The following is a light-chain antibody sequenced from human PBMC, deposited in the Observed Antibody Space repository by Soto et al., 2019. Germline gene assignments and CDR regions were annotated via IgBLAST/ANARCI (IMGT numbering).Light chain of an antibody. CDR1: QSPLHRNGNIY. J-gene: IGKJ4*01. V-gene: IGKV2-28*01. Sequence: DIVMTQSPLSLSVTPGEPASISCRSSQSPLHRNGNIYLDWYLQKPGQSPQLLIYSVSNRASGVPERFSGSGSGTDFTRKISRVEAEDVGIYYCMNAVQTLTFGGGTKVEI. CDR3: MNAVQTLT. CDR2: SVS.